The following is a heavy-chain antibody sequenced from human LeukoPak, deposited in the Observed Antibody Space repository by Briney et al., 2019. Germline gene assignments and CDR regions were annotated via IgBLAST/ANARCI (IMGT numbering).Heavy chain of an antibody. CDR2: IYHSGST. CDR1: GGSISSYY. Sequence: SETLSLTCTVSGGSISSYYWSWIRQPPGKGLEWIGSIYHSGSTYYNPSLKSRVTISVDTSKNQFSLKLSSVTAADTAVHYRARGGGDSGLDLYYWGQGTLVTVSS. D-gene: IGHD5-12*01. CDR3: ARGGGDSGLDLYY. J-gene: IGHJ4*02. V-gene: IGHV4-59*04.